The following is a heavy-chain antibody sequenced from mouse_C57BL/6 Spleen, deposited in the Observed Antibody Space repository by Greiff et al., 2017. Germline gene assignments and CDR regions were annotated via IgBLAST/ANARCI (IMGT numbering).Heavy chain of an antibody. J-gene: IGHJ1*03. CDR3: AVDGDYYGSSYRYFDV. D-gene: IGHD1-1*01. Sequence: EVQLMESGGGLVKPGGSLKLSCAASGFTFSSYAMSWVRQTPEKRLDWVATISDGASYTYYPDNVKGRFTISRDNANNNLYLQMSHLKSEDTAMYYCAVDGDYYGSSYRYFDVWGTGTTVTVSS. V-gene: IGHV5-4*01. CDR2: ISDGASYT. CDR1: GFTFSSYA.